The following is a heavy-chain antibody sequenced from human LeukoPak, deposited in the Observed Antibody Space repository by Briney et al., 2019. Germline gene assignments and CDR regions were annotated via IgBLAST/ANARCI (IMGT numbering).Heavy chain of an antibody. CDR2: IRYDGSNK. CDR1: GFTFSSYG. V-gene: IGHV3-33*01. CDR3: ARALSAMVPDY. J-gene: IGHJ4*02. Sequence: GGSLRLSCAASGFTFSSYGTHWVRQAPGKGLEWVAVIRYDGSNKYYGDSVKGRFTISRDNSKNTLYLQMNSLRAEDTAVYYCARALSAMVPDYWGQGTLVTVSS. D-gene: IGHD5-18*01.